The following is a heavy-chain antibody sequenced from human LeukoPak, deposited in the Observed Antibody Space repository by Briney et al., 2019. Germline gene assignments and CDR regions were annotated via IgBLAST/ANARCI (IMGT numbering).Heavy chain of an antibody. CDR2: IYSGGST. V-gene: IGHV3-53*01. Sequence: GGSLRLSCAASGFIVSSNFMSWVRQAPGKGLEWVSVIYSGGSTYYADSVKGRFTISRDNSKNTLYLQMNSLRAEDTAVYYCARSRIAVAGHWGQGTLVTVSS. CDR1: GFIVSSNF. CDR3: ARSRIAVAGH. D-gene: IGHD6-19*01. J-gene: IGHJ4*02.